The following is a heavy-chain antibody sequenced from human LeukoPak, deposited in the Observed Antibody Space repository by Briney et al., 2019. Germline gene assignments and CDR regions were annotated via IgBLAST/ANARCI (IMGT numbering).Heavy chain of an antibody. CDR2: INSDGSST. D-gene: IGHD6-19*01. J-gene: IGHJ4*02. Sequence: GRSLRLSCAASGLTFSSYWMHWFRKAPGKGLVGFSRINSDGSSTSYADSVKGRFTISRDNAKNTLYLQMNSLRAEDTAVYYCARVEIWQWLASLDYWGQGTLVTVSS. CDR1: GLTFSSYW. CDR3: ARVEIWQWLASLDY. V-gene: IGHV3-74*01.